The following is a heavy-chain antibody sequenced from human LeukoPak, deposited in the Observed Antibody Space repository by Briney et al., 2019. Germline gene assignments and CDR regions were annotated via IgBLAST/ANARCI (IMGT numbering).Heavy chain of an antibody. V-gene: IGHV3-30*02. CDR1: GFTFSTYG. CDR2: IRYDGSNK. D-gene: IGHD6-6*01. J-gene: IGHJ3*02. CDR3: AKDGSLAARYAFDI. Sequence: PGGSLRLSCAASGFTFSTYGMHWVRQAPGKGLEWMAFIRYDGSNKYYADSVKGRFTISRDNSKNTLYLQMNSLRAVDTAVYSCAKDGSLAARYAFDIWGQGTMVTVSS.